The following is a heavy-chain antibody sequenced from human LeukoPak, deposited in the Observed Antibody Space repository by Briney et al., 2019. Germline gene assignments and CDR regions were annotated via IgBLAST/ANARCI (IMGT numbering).Heavy chain of an antibody. CDR2: IYYSGST. D-gene: IGHD3/OR15-3a*01. V-gene: IGHV4-59*11. Sequence: SETLSLTCTVSGGSISSHYWSWIRQPPGKGLEWIWYIYYSGSTNYNPSLKSRVTISVDTSRNQVSLKLSSVTAADSAVYYCARRTGYLNYYYYYYMDVWGNGTTVTVSS. J-gene: IGHJ6*03. CDR1: GGSISSHY. CDR3: ARRTGYLNYYYYYYMDV.